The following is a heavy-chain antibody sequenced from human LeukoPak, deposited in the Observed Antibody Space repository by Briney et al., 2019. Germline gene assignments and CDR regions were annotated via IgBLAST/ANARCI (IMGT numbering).Heavy chain of an antibody. CDR1: GYTFTGYY. CDR3: ARSYCSSTSCRVPYYYYYYMDV. V-gene: IGHV1-18*04. Sequence: ASVKVSCKASGYTFTGYYMHWVRQAPGQGLEWMGWISAYNGNTNYAQKLQGRVTMTTDTSTSTAYMELRSLRSDDTAVYYCARSYCSSTSCRVPYYYYYYMDVWGKGTTVTVSS. D-gene: IGHD2-2*01. CDR2: ISAYNGNT. J-gene: IGHJ6*03.